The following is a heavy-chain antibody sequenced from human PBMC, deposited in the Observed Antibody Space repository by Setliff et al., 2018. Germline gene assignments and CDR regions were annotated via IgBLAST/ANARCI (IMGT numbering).Heavy chain of an antibody. J-gene: IGHJ5*02. Sequence: SETLSLTCTVPGGSISSYYWSWIRQPPGKGLEWIGYIYYSGSTNYNPSLKSRVTITVDTSKNQFSLKLSSVTAADTAVYYCARQSVRGLADNNWFDPWGQGTLVTVSS. CDR3: ARQSVRGLADNNWFDP. CDR2: IYYSGST. V-gene: IGHV4-59*08. D-gene: IGHD2-15*01. CDR1: GGSISSYY.